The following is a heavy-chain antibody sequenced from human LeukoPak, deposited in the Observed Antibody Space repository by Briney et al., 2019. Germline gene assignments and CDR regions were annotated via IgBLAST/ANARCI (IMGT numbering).Heavy chain of an antibody. CDR1: GFTFGPYA. CDR2: ISWDSSTI. D-gene: IGHD6-25*01. J-gene: IGHJ4*02. CDR3: ARDAGGNTDH. V-gene: IGHV3-48*04. Sequence: GGSLRLSCAASGFTFGPYAMNWVRLAPGKGLQWVAYISWDSSTIHYSDSVRGRFTISRDNAKNSLYLQMNSLRVEDTAVYYCARDAGGNTDHWGQGTLVTVSS.